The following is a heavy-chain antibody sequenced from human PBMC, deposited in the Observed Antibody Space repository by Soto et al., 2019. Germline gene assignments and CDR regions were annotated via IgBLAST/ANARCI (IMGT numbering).Heavy chain of an antibody. CDR2: MNPNIGNT. J-gene: IGHJ6*03. CDR3: ARGPVVVVPAAMPPIYYYYSYYMDV. Sequence: ASVKVSCKASGYTFTSYDINWVRQATGQGLEWMGWMNPNIGNTGYAQKFQGRVTMTRNTSISTAYMELSSLRSEDTAVYYCARGPVVVVPAAMPPIYYYYSYYMDVRGKGTTVTVSS. V-gene: IGHV1-8*01. CDR1: GYTFTSYD. D-gene: IGHD2-2*01.